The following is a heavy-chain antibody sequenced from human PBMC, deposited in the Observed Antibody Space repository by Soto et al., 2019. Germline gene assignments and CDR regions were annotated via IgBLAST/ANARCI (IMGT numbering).Heavy chain of an antibody. CDR3: ASGDCSSTSCSTYFDY. CDR2: INPSGGST. D-gene: IGHD2-2*01. V-gene: IGHV1-46*03. Sequence: ASVKVSCKASGYTFTIYYMHWVRQAPRQGLEWMGIINPSGGSTSYAQKFQGRVTMTRDTSTSTVYMELSSLRSEDTAVYYCASGDCSSTSCSTYFDYWGQGTLVTVSS. CDR1: GYTFTIYY. J-gene: IGHJ4*02.